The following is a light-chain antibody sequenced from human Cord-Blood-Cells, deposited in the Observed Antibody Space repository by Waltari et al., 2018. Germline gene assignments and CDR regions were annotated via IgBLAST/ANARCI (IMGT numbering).Light chain of an antibody. V-gene: IGKV3-15*01. J-gene: IGKJ2*01. Sequence: MTXSPAXLSVSPGERATLSCRASQSVSSNLAWYQQKPGQAPRLLIYGASTRATGIPARFSGSGSGTEFTLTISSLQSEDFAVYYCQQYNNWPPYTFGQGTKLEIK. CDR2: GAS. CDR1: QSVSSN. CDR3: QQYNNWPPYT.